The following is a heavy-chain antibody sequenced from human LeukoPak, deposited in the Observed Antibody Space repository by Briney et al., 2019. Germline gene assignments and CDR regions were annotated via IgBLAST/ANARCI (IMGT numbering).Heavy chain of an antibody. V-gene: IGHV1-69*13. CDR1: GGTFSSYA. Sequence: EASVKVSCKASGGTFSSYAISWARQAPGRGLEWMGGIIPILGTANYAQKFQGRVTITADESTSTAYMELSSLRSEDTAVYYCACSYNWNGGYFDYWGQGTLVTVSS. J-gene: IGHJ4*02. CDR2: IIPILGTA. D-gene: IGHD1-20*01. CDR3: ACSYNWNGGYFDY.